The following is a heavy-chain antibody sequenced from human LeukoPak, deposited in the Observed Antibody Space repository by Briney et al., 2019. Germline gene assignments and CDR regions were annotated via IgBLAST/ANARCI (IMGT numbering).Heavy chain of an antibody. CDR3: ARSRSGWDSYYGMDV. CDR2: IIPIFGTA. D-gene: IGHD6-25*01. J-gene: IGHJ6*02. V-gene: IGHV1-69*01. CDR1: GGTFISYA. Sequence: SVKVSCKASGGTFISYAISWVRQAPGQGLEWMGGIIPIFGTANYAQKFQGRVTITADESTSTAYMELSSLRSEDTAVYYCARSRSGWDSYYGMDVWGQGTTVTVSS.